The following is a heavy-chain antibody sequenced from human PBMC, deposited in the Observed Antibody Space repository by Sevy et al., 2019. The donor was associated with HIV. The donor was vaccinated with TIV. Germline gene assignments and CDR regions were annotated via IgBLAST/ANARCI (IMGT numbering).Heavy chain of an antibody. CDR2: IGSRGADT. CDR1: GFTFSNYE. V-gene: IGHV3-23*01. Sequence: GGSLRLSCAASGFTFSNYEMYWVRQAPGKGLEWVATIGSRGADTRYADSVRGRFAISRDNSKNTLYLQMNSLRAEDTAVYYCAKDFLFVVVPAANGMDVWGQGTTVTVSS. J-gene: IGHJ6*02. CDR3: AKDFLFVVVPAANGMDV. D-gene: IGHD2-2*01.